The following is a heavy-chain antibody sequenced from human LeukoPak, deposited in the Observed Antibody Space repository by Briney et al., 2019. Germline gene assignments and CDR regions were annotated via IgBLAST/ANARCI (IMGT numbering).Heavy chain of an antibody. CDR2: IIPIFGTA. D-gene: IGHD3-22*01. CDR3: ARGGVGYYYDSSGYQYFDY. CDR1: GGTFSSYA. Sequence: SVKVSCKASGGTFSSYAISWVRQAPGQGLEWMGGIIPIFGTANYAQKFQGRVTITADESTSTAYMELSSLRSEDTAVYYCARGGVGYYYDSSGYQYFDYWGQGTLVTVSS. J-gene: IGHJ4*02. V-gene: IGHV1-69*13.